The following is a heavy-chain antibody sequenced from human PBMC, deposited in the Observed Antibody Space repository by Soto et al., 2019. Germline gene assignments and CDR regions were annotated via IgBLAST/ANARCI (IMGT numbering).Heavy chain of an antibody. D-gene: IGHD6-19*01. Sequence: GGSLRLSCAASGFNFNYFAMSWVRHAPGKGLEWVSTVSGTGANTYYADSVKGRFTISRDNSKNTLYMQINSLRAEDTAVYYCAKDYGSSRYFFDYWGQGTLVTVSS. J-gene: IGHJ4*02. CDR1: GFNFNYFA. CDR2: VSGTGANT. V-gene: IGHV3-23*01. CDR3: AKDYGSSRYFFDY.